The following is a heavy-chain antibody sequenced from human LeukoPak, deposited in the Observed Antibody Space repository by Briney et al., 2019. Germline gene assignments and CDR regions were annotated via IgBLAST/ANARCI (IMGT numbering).Heavy chain of an antibody. D-gene: IGHD4-23*01. CDR3: ARSFVGGGPTDY. J-gene: IGHJ4*02. CDR2: MNPNSANT. Sequence: ASVKVSCEASGYLFTSYDINWVRQATGQGLEWMGWMNPNSANTAYAQKFQGRLTITRNTSITTAYMELSSLSSEDTAVYYCARSFVGGGPTDYWGQGTQVTVSS. CDR1: GYLFTSYD. V-gene: IGHV1-8*03.